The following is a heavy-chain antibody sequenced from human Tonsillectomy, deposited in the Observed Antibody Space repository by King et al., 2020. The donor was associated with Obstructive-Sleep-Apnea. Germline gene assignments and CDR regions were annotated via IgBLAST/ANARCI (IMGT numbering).Heavy chain of an antibody. CDR1: GFTVSSNY. Sequence: VQLVESGGGLVQPGGSLRLSCAASGFTVSSNYMSWVRQAPGKGLEWVSVIYSGGSTYYADSVKGRFTISRDNSKNTLYLQMNSLRAEDTAVYYCARGIKPGVVIASQGGFDYWGQGTLVTVSS. CDR3: ARGIKPGVVIASQGGFDY. J-gene: IGHJ4*02. D-gene: IGHD3-3*01. CDR2: IYSGGST. V-gene: IGHV3-66*01.